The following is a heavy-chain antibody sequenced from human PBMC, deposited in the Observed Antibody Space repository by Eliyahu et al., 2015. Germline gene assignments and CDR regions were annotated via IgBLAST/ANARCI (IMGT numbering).Heavy chain of an antibody. J-gene: IGHJ4*02. V-gene: IGHV4-59*02. D-gene: IGHD6-19*01. Sequence: QVQLQESGPGLVKPSETLSLTCTVXGVPVNTYYWSWIRQPPGKGLEWIGYIYYSGSTNYNPSLKSRATISVDTSKNQFSLKLNSVTAADTAVYYCARDSSGWYGAIDFWGQGTLVTVSS. CDR1: GVPVNTYY. CDR2: IYYSGST. CDR3: ARDSSGWYGAIDF.